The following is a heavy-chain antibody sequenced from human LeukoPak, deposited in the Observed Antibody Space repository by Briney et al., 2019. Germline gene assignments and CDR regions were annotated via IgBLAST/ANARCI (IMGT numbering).Heavy chain of an antibody. CDR1: GFTFSSYS. CDR2: ISSSSSYI. Sequence: GSLRLSCAASGFTFSSYSMNWVRQASVKGLEWVSSISSSSSYIYYADSVKGRFTISRDNAKNSLYLQMNSLRAEDTAVYYCARESTVTGGISYFDYWGQGTLVTVSS. CDR3: ARESTVTGGISYFDY. V-gene: IGHV3-21*01. D-gene: IGHD4-17*01. J-gene: IGHJ4*02.